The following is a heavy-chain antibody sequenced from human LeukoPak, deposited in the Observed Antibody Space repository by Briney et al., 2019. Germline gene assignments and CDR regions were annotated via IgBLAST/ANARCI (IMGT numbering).Heavy chain of an antibody. V-gene: IGHV1-69*04. CDR1: GGTFSSYA. J-gene: IGHJ4*02. Sequence: GASVKVSCTASGGTFSSYAISWVRQARGQGLEWMGRIIPIFGIANYAQKFQGRVTITADKSTSTAYMELSSLRSEDTAVYYCAKTYIAVAGKGDYWGQGTLVTVSS. CDR2: IIPIFGIA. CDR3: AKTYIAVAGKGDY. D-gene: IGHD6-19*01.